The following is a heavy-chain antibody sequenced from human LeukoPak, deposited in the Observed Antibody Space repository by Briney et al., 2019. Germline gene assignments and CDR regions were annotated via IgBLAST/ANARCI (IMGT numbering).Heavy chain of an antibody. D-gene: IGHD3-22*01. V-gene: IGHV1-2*02. J-gene: IGHJ4*02. Sequence: GASVKVSCKASEYNFRSYYIHWVRPAPGQGLEWVGWINPKTGATKYAQNFQGRVAMTRDRPITTVYMEVSRLRFDDTAVYYCARGATLTYDSSGFYSFDYWGQGTQVIVSS. CDR3: ARGATLTYDSSGFYSFDY. CDR1: EYNFRSYY. CDR2: INPKTGAT.